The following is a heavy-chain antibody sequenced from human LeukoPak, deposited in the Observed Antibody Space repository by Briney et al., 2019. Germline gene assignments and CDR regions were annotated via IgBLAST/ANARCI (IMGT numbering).Heavy chain of an antibody. CDR3: ARPSVGGVIDGMDV. D-gene: IGHD3-16*01. CDR2: IKEDGSHI. V-gene: IGHV3-7*02. Sequence: GGSLRLSCAASGFTFTSYSMTWVRQAPGRGLEWVARIKEDGSHIYYVDSVKGRFTISRDNAKNSVYLQMNSLRAEDTAVYYCARPSVGGVIDGMDVWGQGTTVTVSS. J-gene: IGHJ6*02. CDR1: GFTFTSYS.